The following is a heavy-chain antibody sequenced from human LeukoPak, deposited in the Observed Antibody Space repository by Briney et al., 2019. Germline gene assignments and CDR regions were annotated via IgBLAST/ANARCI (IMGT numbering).Heavy chain of an antibody. CDR2: INPNSGGT. CDR3: ARGQEYYDSSGYYYDPSFDY. D-gene: IGHD3-22*01. Sequence: GASVKVSCKASGYTFTVYYMHWVRQAPGQGGEWMGWINPNSGGTNYAQKFQGRVTMTRDTSISTAYMELSRLRSDDTAVYYCARGQEYYDSSGYYYDPSFDYWGQGTLVTVSS. J-gene: IGHJ4*02. V-gene: IGHV1-2*02. CDR1: GYTFTVYY.